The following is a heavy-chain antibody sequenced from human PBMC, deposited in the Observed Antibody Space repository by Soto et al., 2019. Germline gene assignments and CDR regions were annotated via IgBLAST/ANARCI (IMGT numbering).Heavy chain of an antibody. Sequence: PGGSLRLSCAASGFTFSSYGMHWVRQAPGKGLEWVAVIWYDGSNKYYADSVKGRFTISRDNSKNTLYLQMNSLRAEDTAVYYWARDLGAAAGAFDYGGQETLVTVP. V-gene: IGHV3-33*01. J-gene: IGHJ4*02. CDR2: IWYDGSNK. CDR1: GFTFSSYG. CDR3: ARDLGAAAGAFDY. D-gene: IGHD6-13*01.